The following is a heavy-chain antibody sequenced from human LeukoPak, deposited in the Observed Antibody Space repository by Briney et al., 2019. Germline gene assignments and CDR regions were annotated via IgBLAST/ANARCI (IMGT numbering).Heavy chain of an antibody. CDR1: RFTFSSYC. V-gene: IGHV3-30*02. Sequence: GGSLRLSCAASRFTFSSYCMHWVRQAPGKGPEGVAFIRDDGSNKYYADSVKRRFTVSRDNSKNTLYLQMNSMRAEDTAVYYCAKEIWTPVTTPGNTYFDYWAQGDLATVSS. CDR2: IRDDGSNK. J-gene: IGHJ4*02. D-gene: IGHD4-17*01. CDR3: AKEIWTPVTTPGNTYFDY.